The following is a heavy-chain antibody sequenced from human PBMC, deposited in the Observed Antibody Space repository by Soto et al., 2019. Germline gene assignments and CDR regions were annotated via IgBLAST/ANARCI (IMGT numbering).Heavy chain of an antibody. J-gene: IGHJ6*03. Sequence: GGSLRLSCAASGFTVDNTYMSWVRQAPGKGLEWVSVIYTGGSTYYADSVKGRFTISRDNSKNTLNLQMNSLRTEDTAVYYCARADIGRYYYYMNVWGKGTKVTVSS. D-gene: IGHD2-15*01. CDR1: GFTVDNTY. CDR2: IYTGGST. V-gene: IGHV3-66*01. CDR3: ARADIGRYYYYMNV.